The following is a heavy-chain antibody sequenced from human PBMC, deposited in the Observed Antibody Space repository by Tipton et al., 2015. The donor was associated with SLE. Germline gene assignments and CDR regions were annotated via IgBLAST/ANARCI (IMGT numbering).Heavy chain of an antibody. D-gene: IGHD1-7*01. J-gene: IGHJ3*02. V-gene: IGHV4-34*09. CDR3: ARDRELPGAFDI. Sequence: TLSLTCAVYGESFSGSYWTWVRQYPGQGLGWIGDIYYSGSTYYNPSLKSRVTISLDTSNNQFSLRLRSVTAADTAIYYCARDRELPGAFDIWGQGTMVTVSS. CDR1: GESFSGSY. CDR2: IYYSGST.